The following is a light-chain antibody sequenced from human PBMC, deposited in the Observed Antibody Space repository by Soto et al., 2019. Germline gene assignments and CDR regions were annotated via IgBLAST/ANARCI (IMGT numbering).Light chain of an antibody. V-gene: IGLV3-25*03. J-gene: IGLJ2*01. CDR2: KDS. CDR1: ALPKQY. Sequence: SYVLTQPPSVSVSPGQTARITCSGDALPKQYAYWYQQKPGQAPVLVIYKDSERPSGIPERFSGSSSGTTVTLTISGVQAEDEADYYCQSADSSGTYVLFGGGTKLTVL. CDR3: QSADSSGTYVL.